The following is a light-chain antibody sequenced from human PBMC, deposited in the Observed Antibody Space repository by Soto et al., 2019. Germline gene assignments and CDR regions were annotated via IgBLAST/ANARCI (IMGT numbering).Light chain of an antibody. CDR2: GAS. V-gene: IGKV3-20*01. Sequence: EIVMTQSPGTLSVSPGEGATLSCRASQSVRSSYLAWYQQKPGQAPRLLIYGASSRATGIPDRFSGSGSGTDFTLTISRLEPEDFAVYYCQQYGSSPRYTFGQGTKLEIK. CDR3: QQYGSSPRYT. J-gene: IGKJ2*01. CDR1: QSVRSSY.